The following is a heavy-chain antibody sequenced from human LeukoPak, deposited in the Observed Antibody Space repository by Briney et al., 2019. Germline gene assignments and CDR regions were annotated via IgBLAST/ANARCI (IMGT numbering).Heavy chain of an antibody. D-gene: IGHD3-3*01. CDR1: GFTVSSNY. J-gene: IGHJ4*02. CDR3: AKEEAYYDFWSGYYSY. V-gene: IGHV3-23*01. CDR2: ISGSGAST. Sequence: GGSLRLSCAASGFTVSSNYMSWVRQAPGKGLEWVSGISGSGASTYFADSVKGRFTISRDNSKNTLYLQMNSLRAEDTAVYYCAKEEAYYDFWSGYYSYWGQGTLVTVSS.